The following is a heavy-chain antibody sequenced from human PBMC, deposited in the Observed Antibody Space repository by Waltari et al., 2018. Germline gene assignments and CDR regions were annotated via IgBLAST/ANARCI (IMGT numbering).Heavy chain of an antibody. J-gene: IGHJ5*01. CDR2: LSDAGGYT. CDR3: ARSAWFDS. V-gene: IGHV3-23*01. Sequence: EVQLLESGGGLVQPGGSLRLSCAASGFTFSTYVMSWVRQAPGKGRGGFSTLSDAGGYTYSADSVKGRFTISRDNSKNRLYLQMNSLRAEDTAVYYCARSAWFDSWGQGTLVTVSS. D-gene: IGHD6-19*01. CDR1: GFTFSTYV.